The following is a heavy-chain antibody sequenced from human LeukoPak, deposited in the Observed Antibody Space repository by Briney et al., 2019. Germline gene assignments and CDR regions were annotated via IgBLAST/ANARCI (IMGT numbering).Heavy chain of an antibody. CDR1: GYIFTLYW. Sequence: GESLKISRTGSGYIFTLYWIGWVRQMPGKGLEWMGFIHPDDSDTRYSPSFQGQVTTSVDKSINTAYLQWSSLKASDTAMYFCARPGRGGTYSFDYWGQGTLVTVSS. D-gene: IGHD1-26*01. V-gene: IGHV5-51*01. CDR3: ARPGRGGTYSFDY. J-gene: IGHJ4*02. CDR2: IHPDDSDT.